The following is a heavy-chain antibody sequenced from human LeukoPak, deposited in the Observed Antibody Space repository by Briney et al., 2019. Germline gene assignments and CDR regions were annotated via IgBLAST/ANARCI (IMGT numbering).Heavy chain of an antibody. CDR1: GGSFSGNY. J-gene: IGHJ4*02. V-gene: IGHV4-34*01. CDR2: INHGERT. CDR3: EIQYYYGSANYLPDY. Sequence: SETLSLTCAVYGGSFSGNYWCWIRRPPAERLEWIGGINHGERTNYNTSLKSRVTIAVDTSKNQSSLKPSSVTAADTAVYYCEIQYYYGSANYLPDYWGQGTLVTVSS. D-gene: IGHD3-10*01.